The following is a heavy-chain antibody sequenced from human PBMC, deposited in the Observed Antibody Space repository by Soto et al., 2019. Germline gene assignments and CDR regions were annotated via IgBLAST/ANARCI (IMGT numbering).Heavy chain of an antibody. CDR1: GYTFTSYA. J-gene: IGHJ6*02. D-gene: IGHD6-13*01. Sequence: ASVKVSCKASGYTFTSYAMHWVRQAPGQRLEWMGWINAGNGNTKYSQKFQGRVTITRDTSASTAYMELSSLRSEDTAVYYCARAFISAAGTRAPTCMDVSGQGPTVTVS. CDR2: INAGNGNT. CDR3: ARAFISAAGTRAPTCMDV. V-gene: IGHV1-3*01.